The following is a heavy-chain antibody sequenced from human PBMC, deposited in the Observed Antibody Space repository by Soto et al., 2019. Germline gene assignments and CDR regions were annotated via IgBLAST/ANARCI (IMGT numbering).Heavy chain of an antibody. Sequence: QVQLVESGGGVVQPGRSLRLSCAASGFTFSSYAMHWVRQAPGKGLEWVAVISYDGSNKYYADSVKGRFTISRDNSKNTLYLQMNSLRAEDTAVYYCARVGWFGELSFDYWGQGTLVTVSS. J-gene: IGHJ4*02. D-gene: IGHD3-10*01. CDR1: GFTFSSYA. V-gene: IGHV3-30-3*01. CDR2: ISYDGSNK. CDR3: ARVGWFGELSFDY.